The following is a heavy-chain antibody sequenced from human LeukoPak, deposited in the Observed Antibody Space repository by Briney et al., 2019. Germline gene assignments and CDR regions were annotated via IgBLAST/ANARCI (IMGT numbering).Heavy chain of an antibody. Sequence: GGSLRLSCAASGFTFSSYAMSWVRQAPGKGLEWVSAISGSGGSTYYADSVKGRFTISRDNSKNTLYLQMNSLRAEDTAVYYCATAGITMVRGVLPFDYWGQGTLVTVSS. D-gene: IGHD3-10*01. V-gene: IGHV3-23*01. CDR3: ATAGITMVRGVLPFDY. J-gene: IGHJ4*02. CDR2: ISGSGGST. CDR1: GFTFSSYA.